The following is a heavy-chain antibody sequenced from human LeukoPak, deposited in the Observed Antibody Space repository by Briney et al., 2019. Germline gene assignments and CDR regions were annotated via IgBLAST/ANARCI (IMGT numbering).Heavy chain of an antibody. CDR3: ARVKGYLDWFYFVY. CDR2: INPNSGGT. D-gene: IGHD3/OR15-3a*01. V-gene: IGHV1-2*02. J-gene: IGHJ4*02. CDR1: GYTFTGYY. Sequence: ASVKVSCKASGYTFTGYYMHWVRQAPGQGLEWMGWINPNSGGTHYAQKFQDRVTMTRDTSISTAYLEPSRLGSDDTAVYYCARVKGYLDWFYFVYWGEGTRVSVSS.